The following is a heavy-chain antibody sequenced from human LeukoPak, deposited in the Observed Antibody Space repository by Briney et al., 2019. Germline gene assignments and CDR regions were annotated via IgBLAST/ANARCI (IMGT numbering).Heavy chain of an antibody. CDR2: IKQDGSEK. CDR3: AKGGYCTNGVCYGFDY. D-gene: IGHD2-8*01. V-gene: IGHV3-7*01. CDR1: GFTFSSYW. Sequence: GGSLGLSCAASGFTFSSYWMSWVRQAPGKGLEWVANIKQDGSEKYYVDSVKGRFTMSRDNAKKSLYLQMNSLRAEDTAVYYCAKGGYCTNGVCYGFDYWGQGTLVTVSS. J-gene: IGHJ4*02.